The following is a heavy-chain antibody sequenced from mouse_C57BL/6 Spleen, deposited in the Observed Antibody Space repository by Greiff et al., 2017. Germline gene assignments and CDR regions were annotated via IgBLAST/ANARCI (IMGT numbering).Heavy chain of an antibody. D-gene: IGHD1-1*02. V-gene: IGHV5-4*01. CDR2: ISDGGSYT. J-gene: IGHJ2*01. CDR1: GFTFSSYA. Sequence: EVQGVESGGGLVKPGGSLKLSCAASGFTFSSYAMSWVRQTPEKRLEWVATISDGGSYTYYPDNVKGRFTISRDNAKNNLYLQMSHLKSEDTAMYYCAREVGSFDYWGQGTTLTVSS. CDR3: AREVGSFDY.